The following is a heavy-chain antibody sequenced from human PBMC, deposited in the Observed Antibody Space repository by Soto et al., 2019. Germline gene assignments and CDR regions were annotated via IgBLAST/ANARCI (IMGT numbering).Heavy chain of an antibody. CDR1: GGSISSYY. CDR3: ARAGGRDGYNLAYYFDY. Sequence: SETLSLTCTVSGGSISSYYWSWIRQPPGKGLEWIGYIYYSGSTNYNPSLKSRVTISVDTSKNQFSLKLSSVTAADTAVYYCARAGGRDGYNLAYYFDYWGQGTLVTVSS. J-gene: IGHJ4*02. V-gene: IGHV4-59*01. CDR2: IYYSGST. D-gene: IGHD1-1*01.